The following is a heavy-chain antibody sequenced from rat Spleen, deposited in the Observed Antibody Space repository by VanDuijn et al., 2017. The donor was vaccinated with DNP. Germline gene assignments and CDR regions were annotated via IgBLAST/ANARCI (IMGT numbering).Heavy chain of an antibody. CDR2: ISASGGST. CDR3: ATLLITIAAIGRDA. Sequence: EVQLVESGGGLVQPGRSLKLSCAASGFTFSSFPMAWVRQAPTGGLEWVATISASGGSTYYRDSVKGRFTISRDNAKSTLYLQMDSLRSEDTATYYCATLLITIAAIGRDALGQGTSVTVSS. V-gene: IGHV5-46*01. J-gene: IGHJ4*01. D-gene: IGHD1-2*01. CDR1: GFTFSSFP.